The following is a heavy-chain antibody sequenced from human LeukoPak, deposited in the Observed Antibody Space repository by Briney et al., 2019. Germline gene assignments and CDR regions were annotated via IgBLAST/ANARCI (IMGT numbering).Heavy chain of an antibody. CDR3: SRGTHWFDS. D-gene: IGHD1-7*01. V-gene: IGHV6-1*01. J-gene: IGHJ5*01. CDR1: GDSVSSNSAA. CDR2: TYYRSNWYN. Sequence: SQTLSLTCAISGDSVSSNSAAWNWIRQSPSRGLEWLRWTYYRSNWYNDYAVSVSSRITVNPYTSKNQLSLQLNSVTPEDTAVYYCSRGTHWFDSWGQGTLVTVSS.